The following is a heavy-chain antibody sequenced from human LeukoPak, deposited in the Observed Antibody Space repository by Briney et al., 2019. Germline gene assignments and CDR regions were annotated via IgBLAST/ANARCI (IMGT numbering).Heavy chain of an antibody. V-gene: IGHV1-69*01. CDR2: IIPIFGTA. J-gene: IGHJ6*02. CDR1: GGTFSSYA. CDR3: ARMYSRDAYYYYGMDV. Sequence: SAKVSCKASGGTFSSYAISWVRQAPGQGLEWMGGIIPIFGTANYAQKFQGRVTITADESTSTAYMELSSLRSEDTAVYYCARMYSRDAYYYYGMDVWGQGTTVTVSS. D-gene: IGHD1-26*01.